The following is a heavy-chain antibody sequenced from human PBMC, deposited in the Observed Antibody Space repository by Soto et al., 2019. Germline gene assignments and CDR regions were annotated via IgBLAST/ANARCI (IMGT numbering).Heavy chain of an antibody. V-gene: IGHV3-48*03. CDR2: ISSSGSPT. Sequence: EVQLVESGGGLVQPGGSLRLSCAAPGFSLSSYEMNWVRQAPGKGLEWVSYISSSGSPTYYADSVKGRFTISRDNAKNSVHLQMNSLRAEDTAVYYCARDERAGYDYNRAFDYWGQGTLVTDSS. J-gene: IGHJ4*02. CDR1: GFSLSSYE. D-gene: IGHD5-12*01. CDR3: ARDERAGYDYNRAFDY.